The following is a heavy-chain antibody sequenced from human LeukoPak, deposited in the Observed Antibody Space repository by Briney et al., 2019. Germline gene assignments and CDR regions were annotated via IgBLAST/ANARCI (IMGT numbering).Heavy chain of an antibody. CDR3: ARDPGWSYSDFWSGYSPRVSEF. CDR1: GYTFTSYA. V-gene: IGHV7-4-1*02. CDR2: INTNTGNP. D-gene: IGHD3-3*01. J-gene: IGHJ6*02. Sequence: GASVTVSCKASGYTFTSYAMNWVRQAPGQGLEWMGWINTNTGNPTYAQGFTGRFVFSLHTSVSTAYLQISSLKAEDTAVYYCARDPGWSYSDFWSGYSPRVSEFWGQGTTVTVSS.